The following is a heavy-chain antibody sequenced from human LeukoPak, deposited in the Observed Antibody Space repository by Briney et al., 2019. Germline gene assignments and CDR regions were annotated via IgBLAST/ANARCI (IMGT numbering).Heavy chain of an antibody. CDR1: GSTFDDYT. CDR2: ISWDGGST. D-gene: IGHD3-9*01. Sequence: PGGSLRLSCAASGSTFDDYTMHWVRQAPGKGLEWVSLISWDGGSTYYADSVKGRFTISRDNSKSSLYLQMNSLRTEDTALYYCAKPRYYDILTGYYDYWGQGTLVTVSS. CDR3: AKPRYYDILTGYYDY. V-gene: IGHV3-43*01. J-gene: IGHJ4*02.